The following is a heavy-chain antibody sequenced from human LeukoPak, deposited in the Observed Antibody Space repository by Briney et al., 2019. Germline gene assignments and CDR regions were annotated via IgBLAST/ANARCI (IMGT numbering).Heavy chain of an antibody. Sequence: GASVKVSCKASGYTITSYDINWVRQATGQGREWMGWMNPNSGNTGYAQKFQGRVTITRNTSISTAYMELSSLRSEDTAVYYCARGGYYGDSPVEGSWGQGTLVTVSS. J-gene: IGHJ5*02. CDR3: ARGGYYGDSPVEGS. D-gene: IGHD4-17*01. V-gene: IGHV1-8*01. CDR2: MNPNSGNT. CDR1: GYTITSYD.